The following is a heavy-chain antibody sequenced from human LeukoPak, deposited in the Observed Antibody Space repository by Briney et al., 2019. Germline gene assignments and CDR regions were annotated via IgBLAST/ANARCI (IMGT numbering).Heavy chain of an antibody. CDR1: GYTFTSYY. V-gene: IGHV1-46*01. Sequence: ASVKVSCKASGYTFTSYYMHWVRQAPGQGLEWMGIINPSGGSTSYAQKFQGRVTMTRDTSTSTVYMELSSLRSEDTAVYYCARDDCSSTSCYSGMDVWGQGTTVTVSS. D-gene: IGHD2-2*01. CDR2: INPSGGST. J-gene: IGHJ6*02. CDR3: ARDDCSSTSCYSGMDV.